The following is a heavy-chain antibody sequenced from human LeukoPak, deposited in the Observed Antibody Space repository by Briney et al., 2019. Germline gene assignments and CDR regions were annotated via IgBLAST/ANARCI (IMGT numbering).Heavy chain of an antibody. Sequence: SQTLSLTCTVSGGSFSSGSYYWRWIRQPAGKGLEWIGRIYTSGSTNYNPSLKSRVTISVDTSKNQFSLKLSSVTAADTAVYYCARGGGDWGSHQSDYWGQGTLVTVSS. CDR3: ARGGGDWGSHQSDY. CDR2: IYTSGST. J-gene: IGHJ4*02. CDR1: GGSFSSGSYY. V-gene: IGHV4-61*02. D-gene: IGHD2-21*01.